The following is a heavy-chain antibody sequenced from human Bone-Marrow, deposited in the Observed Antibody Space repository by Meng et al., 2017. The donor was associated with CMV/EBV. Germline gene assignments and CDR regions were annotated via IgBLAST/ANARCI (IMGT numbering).Heavy chain of an antibody. CDR1: YG. Sequence: YGISWVRQAHGQGLEWMGWISAENGKTNYAQKLQGRVTMTTDTSTSTAYMELRSLRSDDTAVYYCARVTFAGDYDFWSGYPEGDWFDPWGQGTLVTVSS. CDR3: ARVTFAGDYDFWSGYPEGDWFDP. D-gene: IGHD3-3*01. J-gene: IGHJ5*02. CDR2: ISAENGKT. V-gene: IGHV1-18*01.